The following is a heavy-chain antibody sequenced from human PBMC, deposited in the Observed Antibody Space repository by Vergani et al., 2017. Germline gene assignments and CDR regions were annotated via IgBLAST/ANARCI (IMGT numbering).Heavy chain of an antibody. CDR3: ARVPHDYRQVNWFDP. CDR2: IIPILGIA. V-gene: IGHV1-69*04. CDR1: GGTFSSYA. J-gene: IGHJ5*02. D-gene: IGHD4-11*01. Sequence: QVQLVQSGAEVKKPGASVKVSCKASGGTFSSYAISWVRQAPGQGLEWMGRIIPILGIANYAQKFQGRVTITADKSTSTAYMELSSLRSEDTAVYYCARVPHDYRQVNWFDPWGQGTLVTVSS.